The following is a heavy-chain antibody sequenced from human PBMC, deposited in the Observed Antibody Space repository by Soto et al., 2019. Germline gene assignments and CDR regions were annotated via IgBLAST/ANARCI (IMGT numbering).Heavy chain of an antibody. CDR2: IIPIFGTA. CDR1: GGTFSSYA. V-gene: IGHV1-69*06. J-gene: IGHJ6*02. Sequence: SVKVSCKASGGTFSSYAISWVRQAPGQGLEWMGGIIPIFGTANCAQKFQGRVTITADKSTSTAYMELSSLRSEDTAVYYCARAARITIFGVVIKYYYYGMDVWGQGTTVTVSS. D-gene: IGHD3-3*01. CDR3: ARAARITIFGVVIKYYYYGMDV.